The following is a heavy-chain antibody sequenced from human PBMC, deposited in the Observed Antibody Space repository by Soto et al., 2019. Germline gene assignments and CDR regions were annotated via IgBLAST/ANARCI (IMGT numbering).Heavy chain of an antibody. CDR2: ISGSGGST. Sequence: EVQLLESGGGLVQPGGSLRLSCAASGFTFSSYAMSWVRQAPGKGLEWVSAISGSGGSTYYADSVKGRFTISRDNSKNTLYLQMNSLRAEDTAVYYCAKTARSAGMTTVVLFDYWGQGTLVTVSS. D-gene: IGHD4-17*01. V-gene: IGHV3-23*01. CDR1: GFTFSSYA. CDR3: AKTARSAGMTTVVLFDY. J-gene: IGHJ4*02.